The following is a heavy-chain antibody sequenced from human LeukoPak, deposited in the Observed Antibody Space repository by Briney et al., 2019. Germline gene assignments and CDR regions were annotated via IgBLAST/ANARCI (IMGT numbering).Heavy chain of an antibody. CDR2: ISYSGDTI. Sequence: GGSLRLSCAASEFTFSDYYMSWIRQAPGKGLEWVSYISYSGDTIYYADSVKGRFTISRDNAKNSLYLQMNSLRAEDTAVYYCARDGAVTAFIGAFDIWGQGTMVTVSS. D-gene: IGHD2-21*02. CDR1: EFTFSDYY. V-gene: IGHV3-11*04. J-gene: IGHJ3*02. CDR3: ARDGAVTAFIGAFDI.